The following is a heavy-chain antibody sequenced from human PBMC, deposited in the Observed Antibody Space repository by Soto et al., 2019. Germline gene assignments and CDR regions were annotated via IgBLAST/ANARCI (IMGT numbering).Heavy chain of an antibody. D-gene: IGHD3-10*01. Sequence: SETLSLTCTVSGGSISSYYWSWIRQPPGKGLEWIGYIYYSGSTNYNPSLKSRVTISVDTSKNQFSLKLSSVTAADTAVYYCARDYYGSGSRIQLSYGMDVWGQGTTVTVSS. CDR1: GGSISSYY. V-gene: IGHV4-59*01. J-gene: IGHJ6*02. CDR2: IYYSGST. CDR3: ARDYYGSGSRIQLSYGMDV.